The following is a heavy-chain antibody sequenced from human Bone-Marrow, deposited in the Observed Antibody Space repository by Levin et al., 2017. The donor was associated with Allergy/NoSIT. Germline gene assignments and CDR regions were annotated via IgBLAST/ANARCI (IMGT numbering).Heavy chain of an antibody. CDR1: GYSFTNYW. V-gene: IGHV5-51*01. D-gene: IGHD3-9*01. Sequence: LGESLKISCKGSGYSFTNYWIAWVRQMPGKGLEWMGVIYPADSESKYSPSFQGQITISVDKSISTAHLQWSSLKASDTAMYYCAKTAPYDISTGYYGGEAFDIWGQGTMVTVSS. J-gene: IGHJ3*02. CDR3: AKTAPYDISTGYYGGEAFDI. CDR2: IYPADSES.